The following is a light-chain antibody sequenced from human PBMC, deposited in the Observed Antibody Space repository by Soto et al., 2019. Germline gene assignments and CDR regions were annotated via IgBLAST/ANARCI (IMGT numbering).Light chain of an antibody. V-gene: IGLV2-11*01. CDR2: DVN. CDR1: SSDVGGHNY. Sequence: QSALTQPRSVSGSPGQSVTISCTGTSSDVGGHNYVSWYQQHPGKAPKLIIFDVNKRPSGVPDRFSASKSGITASLTISALQTEAESDYYSCSYPGSYTRVFGGGTKLTVL. CDR3: CSYPGSYTRV. J-gene: IGLJ3*02.